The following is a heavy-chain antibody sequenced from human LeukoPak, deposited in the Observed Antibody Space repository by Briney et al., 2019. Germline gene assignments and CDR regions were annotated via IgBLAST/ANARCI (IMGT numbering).Heavy chain of an antibody. CDR1: GFTFSSYS. Sequence: GGSLRLSCAASGFTFSSYSMNWVRQAPGKGLEWVSSISSSSSYIYYADSVKGRFTISRDNAKNSLYLQMNSLRAGDTAVYYCARAVNDFWSGNVYGMDVWGQGTTVTVSS. CDR2: ISSSSSYI. CDR3: ARAVNDFWSGNVYGMDV. D-gene: IGHD3-3*01. V-gene: IGHV3-21*01. J-gene: IGHJ6*02.